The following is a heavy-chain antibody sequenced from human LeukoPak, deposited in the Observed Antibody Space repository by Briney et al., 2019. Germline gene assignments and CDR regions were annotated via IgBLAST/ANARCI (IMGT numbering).Heavy chain of an antibody. CDR2: INGDGSST. D-gene: IGHD2-15*01. Sequence: PGGSLRLSCAASGFTFSSYWMHWVRQAPGKGLVWVSRINGDGSSTSYAASVKGRFTISRDNAKNTLYLQMNSLRAEDTAVYYCARGSSVVGLDWGQGTLVTVSS. CDR1: GFTFSSYW. CDR3: ARGSSVVGLD. J-gene: IGHJ4*02. V-gene: IGHV3-74*01.